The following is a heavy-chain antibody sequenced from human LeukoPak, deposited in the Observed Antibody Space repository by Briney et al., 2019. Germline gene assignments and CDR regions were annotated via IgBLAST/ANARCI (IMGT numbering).Heavy chain of an antibody. D-gene: IGHD5-18*01. Sequence: ASVKVSRKASGGTFSSYAISWVRQAPGQGLEWMGGIIPIFGTANYAQKFQGRVTITADESTSTAYMELSSLRSEDTAVYYCASTGYSYEYYYYYYGMDVWGQGTTVTVSS. CDR1: GGTFSSYA. V-gene: IGHV1-69*13. CDR2: IIPIFGTA. J-gene: IGHJ6*02. CDR3: ASTGYSYEYYYYYYGMDV.